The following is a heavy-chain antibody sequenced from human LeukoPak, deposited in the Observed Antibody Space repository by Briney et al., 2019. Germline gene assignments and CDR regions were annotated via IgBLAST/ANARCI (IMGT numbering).Heavy chain of an antibody. CDR1: GESLQSFY. D-gene: IGHD5-12*01. CDR2: INHSGST. V-gene: IGHV4-34*01. Sequence: SETLSLTCAVYGESLQSFYWSWIRQPPGKGLEWIGEINHSGSTNYNPSLKSRVTISVDTSKNQFSLKLSSVTAADTAVYYCARGLGESGYDGPEMGWSWYFDLWGRGTLVTVSS. J-gene: IGHJ2*01. CDR3: ARGLGESGYDGPEMGWSWYFDL.